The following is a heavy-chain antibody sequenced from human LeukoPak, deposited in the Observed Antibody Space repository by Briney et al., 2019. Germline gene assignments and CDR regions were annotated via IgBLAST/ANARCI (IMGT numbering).Heavy chain of an antibody. CDR2: ISYSGNT. CDR3: ARHYCSGGSCPDAFDI. Sequence: SETLSLTCIVSGGSISSSRYCWGWIRQPPGRGLEWIGSISYSGNTCYNLSLKSRVTITVDTSTNQLSLKMSSVTAADRAVYYCARHYCSGGSCPDAFDIWGQGTMVTVSS. J-gene: IGHJ3*02. D-gene: IGHD2-15*01. CDR1: GGSISSSRYC. V-gene: IGHV4-39*01.